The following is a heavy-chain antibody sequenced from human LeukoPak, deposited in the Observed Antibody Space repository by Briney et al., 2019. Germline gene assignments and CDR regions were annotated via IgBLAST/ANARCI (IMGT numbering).Heavy chain of an antibody. CDR2: VYYSGTT. J-gene: IGHJ4*02. V-gene: IGHV4-61*01. D-gene: IGHD6-13*01. CDR1: GASVSSGSYY. CDR3: ARDETKPAAGLEY. Sequence: PSETLSLTCTVSGASVSSGSYYWTWIRQPPGKGLEWIGYVYYSGTTNYNPSLKSRVTISIDLSKNQFSLKLSSVNAADTAIYYCARDETKPAAGLEYWGQGALVTVSS.